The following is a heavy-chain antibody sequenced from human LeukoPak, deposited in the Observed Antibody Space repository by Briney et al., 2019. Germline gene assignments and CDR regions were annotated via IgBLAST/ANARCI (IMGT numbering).Heavy chain of an antibody. J-gene: IGHJ4*02. CDR3: AKTSRGNSGYDSPFDY. D-gene: IGHD5-12*01. V-gene: IGHV3-73*01. CDR1: GLTFSGSD. Sequence: GGSLKLSCAASGLTFSGSDMHWVRQASGKGLEWVGRIRSKANGYAPAFAASVKGRFTISRDESKNTVYLQMNSLRAEDTAVYYCAKTSRGNSGYDSPFDYWGQGTLVTVSS. CDR2: IRSKANGYAP.